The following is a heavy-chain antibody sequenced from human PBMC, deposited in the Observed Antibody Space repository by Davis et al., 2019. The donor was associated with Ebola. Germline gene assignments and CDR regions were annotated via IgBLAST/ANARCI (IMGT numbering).Heavy chain of an antibody. J-gene: IGHJ4*02. CDR2: VSFDETYK. CDR1: GFTFSTYG. D-gene: IGHD6-19*01. V-gene: IGHV3-30*03. Sequence: GESLKISCAASGFTFSTYGIHWVRQAPGKGLEWVAVVSFDETYKNYADSVKGRFTISRDNSNNTLYLQMNTLGVEDTAVYYCAGGQWRPFDSWGQGILVTVSS. CDR3: AGGQWRPFDS.